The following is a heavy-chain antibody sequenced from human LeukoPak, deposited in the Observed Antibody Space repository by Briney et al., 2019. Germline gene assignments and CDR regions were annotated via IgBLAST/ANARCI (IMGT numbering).Heavy chain of an antibody. D-gene: IGHD2-2*01. V-gene: IGHV3-23*01. CDR1: GFTFSTYV. CDR3: AKDSKFCSSLNCYFQH. CDR2: ISDSGGTT. J-gene: IGHJ1*01. Sequence: GGSLRLSCAASGFTFSTYVMSWVRQAPGKGVEWVSAISDSGGTTYYADSVKGRFTISRDNSKNTLYLQMNSLRAEDTAVYYCAKDSKFCSSLNCYFQHWGQGTLVTVSS.